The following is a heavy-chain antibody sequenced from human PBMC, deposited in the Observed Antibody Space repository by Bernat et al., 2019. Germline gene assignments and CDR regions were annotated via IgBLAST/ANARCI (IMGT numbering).Heavy chain of an antibody. Sequence: QVQLQESGPGLVKPSQTLSLTCTVSGGSISSGGYYWSWIRQHPGKGLEWIGSIYYSGSTYYNPSLKSRVTISVDTSKNQFSLKLSSVTAADTAVYYCARPQMATMALDAFDIWGQGTMVTVSS. CDR2: IYYSGST. J-gene: IGHJ3*02. V-gene: IGHV4-39*01. CDR1: GGSISSGGYY. D-gene: IGHD5-24*01. CDR3: ARPQMATMALDAFDI.